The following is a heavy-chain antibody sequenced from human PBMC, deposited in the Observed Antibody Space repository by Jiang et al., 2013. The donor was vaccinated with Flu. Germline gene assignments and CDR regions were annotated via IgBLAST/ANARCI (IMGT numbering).Heavy chain of an antibody. D-gene: IGHD6-19*01. CDR3: ARGTGYSSGWHFDY. CDR2: TYYRSKWYN. V-gene: IGHV6-1*01. Sequence: SVSSNSAAWNWIRQSPSRGLEWLGRTYYRSKWYNDYAVSVKSRITINPDTSKNQFSLQLNSVTPEDTAVYYCARGTGYSSGWHFDYWGQGTLVTVSS. J-gene: IGHJ4*02. CDR1: SVSSNSAA.